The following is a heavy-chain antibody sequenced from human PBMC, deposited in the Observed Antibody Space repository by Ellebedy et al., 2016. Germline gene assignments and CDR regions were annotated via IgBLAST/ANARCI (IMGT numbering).Heavy chain of an antibody. Sequence: GESLKISXAASGFTFSSYAMSWVRQAPGKGLEWVSAISGSGGSTYYADSVKGRFTISRDNSKNTLYLQMNSLRAEDTAVYYCAKGGSYYGSGPDNYCDYWGQGTLVTVSS. CDR3: AKGGSYYGSGPDNYCDY. CDR1: GFTFSSYA. CDR2: ISGSGGST. V-gene: IGHV3-23*01. J-gene: IGHJ4*02. D-gene: IGHD3-10*01.